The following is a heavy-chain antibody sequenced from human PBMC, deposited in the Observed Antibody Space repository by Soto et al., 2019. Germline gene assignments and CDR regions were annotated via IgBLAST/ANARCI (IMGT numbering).Heavy chain of an antibody. J-gene: IGHJ4*02. V-gene: IGHV3-7*03. D-gene: IGHD7-27*01. Sequence: PGGSLRLSCAASGFTYTRYSMTWVRQAPGKGLEWVANMNQDGSEKYYEDSVKGRFTISRDNAKNSLSLQMNSLRAEDTAVYFCARDNRGTFDYWGQGALVTVSS. CDR3: ARDNRGTFDY. CDR2: MNQDGSEK. CDR1: GFTYTRYS.